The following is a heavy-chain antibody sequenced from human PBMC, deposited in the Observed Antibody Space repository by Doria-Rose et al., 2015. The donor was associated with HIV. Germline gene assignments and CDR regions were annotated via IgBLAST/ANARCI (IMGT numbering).Heavy chain of an antibody. V-gene: IGHV2-26*01. Sequence: PTETLMLTCTVSGVSLSSPGMGVSWIRQPPGKALEWLANIFSDDERSYKTSLKSRLTISRGTSKSQVVLTMTDMDPVDTATYYCARIKSSRWYHKYYFDFWGQGTLVIVSA. CDR2: IFSDDER. D-gene: IGHD6-13*01. J-gene: IGHJ4*02. CDR1: GVSLSSPGMG. CDR3: ARIKSSRWYHKYYFDF.